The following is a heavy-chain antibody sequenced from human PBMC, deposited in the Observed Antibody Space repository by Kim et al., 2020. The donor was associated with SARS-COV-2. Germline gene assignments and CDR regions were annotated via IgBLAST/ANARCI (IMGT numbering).Heavy chain of an antibody. CDR2: FDPEDGET. D-gene: IGHD1-26*01. V-gene: IGHV1-24*01. J-gene: IGHJ1*01. Sequence: ASVKVSCKVSGYTLTELSMHWVRQAPGKGLEWMGGFDPEDGETIYAQKFQGRVTMTEDTSTDTAYMELSSLRSEDTAVYYCATRGVEWELLDYFQHWGQGTLVTVSS. CDR3: ATRGVEWELLDYFQH. CDR1: GYTLTELS.